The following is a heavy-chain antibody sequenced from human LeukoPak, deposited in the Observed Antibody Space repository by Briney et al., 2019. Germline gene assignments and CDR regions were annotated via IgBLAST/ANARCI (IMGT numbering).Heavy chain of an antibody. J-gene: IGHJ4*02. CDR2: ITSSSSTI. Sequence: GGSLRLSCAASGFTFSSYSMNWVRQAPGKGLEWVSYITSSSSTIYYADSVEGRFTISRDNAKNSLYLQMNSLRAEDTAVYYCARDLDYCGSGSFDYWGQGTLVTVSS. D-gene: IGHD3-10*01. CDR1: GFTFSSYS. CDR3: ARDLDYCGSGSFDY. V-gene: IGHV3-48*01.